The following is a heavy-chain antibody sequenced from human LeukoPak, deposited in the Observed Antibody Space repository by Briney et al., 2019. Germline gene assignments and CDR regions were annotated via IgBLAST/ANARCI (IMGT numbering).Heavy chain of an antibody. D-gene: IGHD2-2*01. CDR3: ARTASPCCSSTSCYAGGYFDY. Sequence: PSQTLSLTCTVSGGSISSGGYYWSWIRQHPGKGLEWIVYIYYSGSTYYNPSLKSRVTISVDTSKNRFSLKLSSVTAADTAVYYCARTASPCCSSTSCYAGGYFDYWGQGTLVTVSS. CDR1: GGSISSGGYY. V-gene: IGHV4-31*03. CDR2: IYYSGST. J-gene: IGHJ4*02.